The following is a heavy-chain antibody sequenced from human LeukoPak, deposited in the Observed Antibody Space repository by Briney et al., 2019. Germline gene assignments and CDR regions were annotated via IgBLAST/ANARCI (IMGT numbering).Heavy chain of an antibody. Sequence: SETLSLTCTVSGGSISSYYWTWIRQPAGKGLEWIGRISTSGNTYYNPSLKSRLTMSVDTSKNQFSLKLSSVTAADTAVYYCARGTRYCSGDSCQNWFDPWGQGTLVTVTS. J-gene: IGHJ5*02. CDR2: ISTSGNT. V-gene: IGHV4-4*07. CDR3: ARGTRYCSGDSCQNWFDP. D-gene: IGHD2-15*01. CDR1: GGSISSYY.